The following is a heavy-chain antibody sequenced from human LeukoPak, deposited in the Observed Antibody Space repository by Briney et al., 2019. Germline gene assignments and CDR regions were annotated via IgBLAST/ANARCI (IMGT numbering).Heavy chain of an antibody. CDR1: GFTFSSYW. CDR3: ARTYYYDTSGYNYPFDY. CDR2: INSDGSST. J-gene: IGHJ4*02. D-gene: IGHD3-22*01. V-gene: IGHV3-74*01. Sequence: GGSLRLSCAATGFTFSSYWMHWVRQAPGKGLVWVSRINSDGSSTNYADSVNGRFTISRDNAKNTLYLQMNSLRAEDTAVYYCARTYYYDTSGYNYPFDYWGQGTLVTVSS.